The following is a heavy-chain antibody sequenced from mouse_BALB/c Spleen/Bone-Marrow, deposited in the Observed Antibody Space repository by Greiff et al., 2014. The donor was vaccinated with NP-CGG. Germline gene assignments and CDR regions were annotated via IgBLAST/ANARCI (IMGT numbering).Heavy chain of an antibody. CDR2: IYPSDSYT. J-gene: IGHJ3*01. CDR3: TRREGNYAFAY. D-gene: IGHD2-1*01. CDR1: GYTFTGYW. V-gene: IGHV1-69*02. Sequence: VQLQQSGAGLVSPGASVNLSCKASGYTFTGYWINWVRQSPGKGLEWTGNIYPSDSYTNYNQKCKDKATLTVDKSSSTAYMQLSSPTSEDSAVYYCTRREGNYAFAYWGQGTLVTVSA.